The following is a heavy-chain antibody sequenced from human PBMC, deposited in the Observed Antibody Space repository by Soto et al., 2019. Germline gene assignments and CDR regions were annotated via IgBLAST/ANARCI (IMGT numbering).Heavy chain of an antibody. CDR3: ARDQIWFGELSPIRHYYYYGMDV. CDR2: INHSGST. CDR1: GGPFSAYN. Sequence: PSATLSLTCAVSGGPFSAYNWIGIRQPPGKGLECIGEINHSGSTNYNPSLKSRVTISVDTSKNQFSLKLSSVTAADTAVYYCARDQIWFGELSPIRHYYYYGMDVWGQGTTVTVS. V-gene: IGHV4-34*01. J-gene: IGHJ6*02. D-gene: IGHD3-10*01.